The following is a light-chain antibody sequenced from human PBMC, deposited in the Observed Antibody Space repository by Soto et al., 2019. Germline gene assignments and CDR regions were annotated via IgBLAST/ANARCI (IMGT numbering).Light chain of an antibody. CDR2: DVN. CDR3: TSWTTSTTMI. Sequence: QSALTQPASVSGSPGQSITISCTGTSSDIGAYNYVSWYQQHPGKAPKLMIYDVNMRPSGVSNRFSGSKSGNTASLTISGLQAEDDADYYCTSWTTSTTMIFGGGTKLTVL. J-gene: IGLJ2*01. CDR1: SSDIGAYNY. V-gene: IGLV2-14*03.